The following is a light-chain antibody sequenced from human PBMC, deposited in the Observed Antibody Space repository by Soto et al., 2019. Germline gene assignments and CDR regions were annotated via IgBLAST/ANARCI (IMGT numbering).Light chain of an antibody. Sequence: EIVLTQSPGTRSLSPGERATLSFRASQSVTSYLAWYQQKPGQAPRLLIYDVSNRASGIPARFSGSGSETDFTLTISSLEPEDFAVYYCQQRSDWPLTFGQGTRLEIK. CDR2: DVS. J-gene: IGKJ5*01. V-gene: IGKV3-11*01. CDR3: QQRSDWPLT. CDR1: QSVTSY.